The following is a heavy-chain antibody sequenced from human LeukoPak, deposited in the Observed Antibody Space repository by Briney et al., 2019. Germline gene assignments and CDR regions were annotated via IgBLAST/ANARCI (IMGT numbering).Heavy chain of an antibody. Sequence: GGSLRLSCTASGFTFSGYAMNWVRQAPNKGLEWVAVISYDGSNKYYADSVKGRFTISRDNSKNIVYLQMNSLRLDDTALYYCAREPGWLYHFDYWGQGTLVNGSS. D-gene: IGHD6-19*01. CDR3: AREPGWLYHFDY. CDR2: ISYDGSNK. V-gene: IGHV3-30*04. CDR1: GFTFSGYA. J-gene: IGHJ4*02.